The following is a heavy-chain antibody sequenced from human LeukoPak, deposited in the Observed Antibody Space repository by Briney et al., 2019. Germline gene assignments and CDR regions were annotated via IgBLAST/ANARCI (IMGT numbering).Heavy chain of an antibody. CDR1: GGSISSSSYY. J-gene: IGHJ5*02. CDR2: IYYSGST. CDR3: ARVVARSWFDP. V-gene: IGHV4-39*07. Sequence: SETLSLTCTASGGSISSSSYYWGWIRQPPGKGLEWIGSIYYSGSTYYNPSLKSRVTISVDTSKNQFSLKLSSVTAADTAVYYCARVVARSWFDPWGQGTLVTVSS. D-gene: IGHD2-15*01.